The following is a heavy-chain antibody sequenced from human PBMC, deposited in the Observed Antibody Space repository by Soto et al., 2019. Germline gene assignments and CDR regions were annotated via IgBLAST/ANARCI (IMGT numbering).Heavy chain of an antibody. D-gene: IGHD5-18*01. Sequence: PSETLSLTCSVSGASISSYYYTWIRQTPGKGLEWIGYIYLGGSINYNPSFKSRVIISVDTSKNQFSLKLSSVTAADTAVYYCASLKLGYSTFDPWGQGTLVTVSS. CDR1: GASISSYY. CDR2: IYLGGSI. V-gene: IGHV4-59*08. J-gene: IGHJ5*02. CDR3: ASLKLGYSTFDP.